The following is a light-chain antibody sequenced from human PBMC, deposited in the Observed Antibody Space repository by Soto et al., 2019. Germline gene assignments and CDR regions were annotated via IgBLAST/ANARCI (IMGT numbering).Light chain of an antibody. CDR1: QSVSSN. V-gene: IGKV3-15*01. CDR3: QQYNNWPQT. CDR2: GAS. Sequence: EIMMTQSPATLSVSPGERATLSCRASQSVSSNLAWYQQKPGQAPRLLIYGASTRATGIPARFSGSGSGSEFTLTISSLQSEDFAVYDCQQYNNWPQTSGQGTKVDIK. J-gene: IGKJ1*01.